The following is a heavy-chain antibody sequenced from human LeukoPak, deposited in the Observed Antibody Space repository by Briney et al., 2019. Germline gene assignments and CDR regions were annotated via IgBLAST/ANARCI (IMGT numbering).Heavy chain of an antibody. V-gene: IGHV3-23*01. CDR2: ISGSGGST. J-gene: IGHJ4*02. Sequence: GGSLRLSCAASGFTFSNYAMSWVRQAPGKGLEWVSAISGSGGSTYYADSVKGRFTISRDNSKNTLYLLMNSLRAEDTAVYYCAKVSQPWQFDYWGQGTLVTVSS. D-gene: IGHD1-14*01. CDR1: GFTFSNYA. CDR3: AKVSQPWQFDY.